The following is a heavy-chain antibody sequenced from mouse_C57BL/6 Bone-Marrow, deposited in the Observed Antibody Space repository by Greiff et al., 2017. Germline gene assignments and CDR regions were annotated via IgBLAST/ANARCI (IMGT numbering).Heavy chain of an antibody. CDR1: GYTFTSYW. CDR2: IDPSDSET. D-gene: IGHD1-1*01. Sequence: QVQLQQSGAELVRPGSSVKLSCKASGYTFTSYWMHWVKQRPIQGLEWIGNIDPSDSETHYNQKFKDKATLTVDKSSSTAYMQLSSLTSEDSAVYYCARKGTVVGYAMDYWGQGTSVTVSS. J-gene: IGHJ4*01. CDR3: ARKGTVVGYAMDY. V-gene: IGHV1-52*01.